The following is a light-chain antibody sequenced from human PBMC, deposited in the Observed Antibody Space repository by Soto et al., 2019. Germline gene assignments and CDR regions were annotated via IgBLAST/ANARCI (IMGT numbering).Light chain of an antibody. CDR1: SSDVGNYNY. V-gene: IGLV2-14*01. J-gene: IGLJ1*01. CDR2: DVS. CDR3: SSYKSSSTYV. Sequence: QSVLTQPASVSGSPGQSITISCTGTSSDVGNYNYVSWYQQHPGKAPKLMIYDVSNRPSGVSNRFSGSKSGITASLTISGLQAEDEADYYCSSYKSSSTYVFGTGTKVTVL.